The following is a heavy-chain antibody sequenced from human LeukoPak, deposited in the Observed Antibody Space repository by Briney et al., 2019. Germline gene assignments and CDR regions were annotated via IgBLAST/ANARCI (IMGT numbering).Heavy chain of an antibody. Sequence: GGSLRLSCAASGFTFSSYAMNWVRQAPGKGLEWVSTISGSGYTTYYADSAKGRVTISRDNSKNTLYLQMNSLRAEDTAVYYCAADPRDGYTIDYWGQGTLVTVSS. CDR1: GFTFSSYA. V-gene: IGHV3-23*01. CDR3: AADPRDGYTIDY. J-gene: IGHJ4*02. CDR2: ISGSGYTT. D-gene: IGHD5-24*01.